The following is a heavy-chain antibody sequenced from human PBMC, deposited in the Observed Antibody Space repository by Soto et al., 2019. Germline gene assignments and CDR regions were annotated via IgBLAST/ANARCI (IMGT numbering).Heavy chain of an antibody. J-gene: IGHJ4*02. CDR2: ISYDGSNK. CDR3: ARGNFYDSTGYYLPPDY. Sequence: PGGSLRLSCAASGFTFSRYSMHWVRQAPGKGLEWVTVISYDGSNKYYADYVKGRFTISRDNSKNTLYLQMNSLRTEDTAVYYCARGNFYDSTGYYLPPDYWGQGTLVTVSS. D-gene: IGHD3-22*01. CDR1: GFTFSRYS. V-gene: IGHV3-30-3*01.